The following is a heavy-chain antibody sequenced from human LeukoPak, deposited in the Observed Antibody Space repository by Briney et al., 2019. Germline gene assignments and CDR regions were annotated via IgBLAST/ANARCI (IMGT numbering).Heavy chain of an antibody. Sequence: PSETLSLTCAVCGGSFSGYYWSWIRQPPGKGLEWIGEINHSGGTNYNPSLKSRVAISVDTSKNQFSLKLSSVTAADTAVYYCASEACSSTSCYSSLDYWGQGTLVTVSS. CDR1: GGSFSGYY. D-gene: IGHD2-2*02. V-gene: IGHV4-34*01. CDR2: INHSGGT. J-gene: IGHJ4*02. CDR3: ASEACSSTSCYSSLDY.